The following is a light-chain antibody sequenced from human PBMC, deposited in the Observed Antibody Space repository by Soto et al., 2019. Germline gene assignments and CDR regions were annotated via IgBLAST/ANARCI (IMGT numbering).Light chain of an antibody. CDR2: DSN. V-gene: IGLV1-40*01. J-gene: IGLJ1*01. CDR3: QSCGTSLSGLYV. Sequence: QSVLTQPPSVSGAPGQRVTISCTGTSSNIGAGQDVHWYRQLPGAAPKFLISDSNNRASGVPDRFSVSKSGASASLAITGLRAEDEGDYFCQSCGTSLSGLYVSGTGTRSPS. CDR1: SSNIGAGQD.